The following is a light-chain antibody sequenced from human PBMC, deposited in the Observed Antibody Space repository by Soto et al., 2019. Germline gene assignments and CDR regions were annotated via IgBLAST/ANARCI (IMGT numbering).Light chain of an antibody. CDR2: AAS. CDR3: QQSYRTPVT. J-gene: IGKJ1*01. CDR1: QSISSY. Sequence: DIQMTQSPSSLSASVGDRVTITCRASQSISSYLNWYQQKPGKAPKLLIYAASSLQSGVPSRFSGSGSGTDFTLTISSLQPEDVATYYCQQSYRTPVTFGQGTKVEIK. V-gene: IGKV1-39*01.